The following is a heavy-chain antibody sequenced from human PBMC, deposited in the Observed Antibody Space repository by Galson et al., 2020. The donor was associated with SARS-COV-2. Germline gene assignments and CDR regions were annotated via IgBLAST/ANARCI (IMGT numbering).Heavy chain of an antibody. CDR1: GDSVSSNSAA. CDR2: TYYRSKWYN. Sequence: SQPLSLTCAIYGDSVSSNSAAWNWIRQSPSRGLEWLGRTYYRSKWYNDYAVSVKSRITINPDTSKNQFSLQLNSVTPEDTAVYYCARLQRRSYCGGDCQRPYYYYGMDVWGQGTTVTVSS. D-gene: IGHD2-21*01. CDR3: ARLQRRSYCGGDCQRPYYYYGMDV. J-gene: IGHJ6*02. V-gene: IGHV6-1*01.